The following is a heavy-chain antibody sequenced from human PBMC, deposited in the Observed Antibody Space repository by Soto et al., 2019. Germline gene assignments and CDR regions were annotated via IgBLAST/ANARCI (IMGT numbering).Heavy chain of an antibody. CDR1: SGPSSSHN. Sequence: QVQLQQSGPGLVKPSETLSLTCTVSSGPSSSHNWGWIRQSPGRGLEWIGYVYNTGGTSYNPSLKSRVTISADTSANHISLTLSSVTAADTAIYYCVRQGIGNLHGLADVWGQGTTVSVSS. V-gene: IGHV4-59*08. CDR2: VYNTGGT. CDR3: VRQGIGNLHGLADV. D-gene: IGHD1-1*01. J-gene: IGHJ6*02.